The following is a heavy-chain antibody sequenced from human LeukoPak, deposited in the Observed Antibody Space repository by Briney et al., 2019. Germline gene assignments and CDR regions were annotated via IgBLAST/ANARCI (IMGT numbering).Heavy chain of an antibody. V-gene: IGHV3-33*01. CDR3: ARAPYTTGRSFYFDS. D-gene: IGHD2-2*02. Sequence: GRSLRLSCAASGFTFRNYGMHWVRQAPGKGLEWVANIWYDGSKNYYLDSAKSRFTISRDNFNNTLYLQMNSLRAEDTALYYCARAPYTTGRSFYFDSWGQGTLVTVSS. CDR1: GFTFRNYG. J-gene: IGHJ4*02. CDR2: IWYDGSKN.